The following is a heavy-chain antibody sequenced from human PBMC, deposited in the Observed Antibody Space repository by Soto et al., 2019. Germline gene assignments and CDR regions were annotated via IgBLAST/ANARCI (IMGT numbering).Heavy chain of an antibody. V-gene: IGHV4-34*01. D-gene: IGHD3-3*01. CDR2: INHSGST. CDR1: GGSFSGYY. Sequence: PSETLSLTCAVYGGSFSGYYWSWIRQPPGKGLEWIGEINHSGSTNHNPSLKSRVTISVDTSKNQFSLKLSSVTAADTAVYYCASLRSYYDFWSGLGNYYYGVDVWGQGTTVTVSS. J-gene: IGHJ6*02. CDR3: ASLRSYYDFWSGLGNYYYGVDV.